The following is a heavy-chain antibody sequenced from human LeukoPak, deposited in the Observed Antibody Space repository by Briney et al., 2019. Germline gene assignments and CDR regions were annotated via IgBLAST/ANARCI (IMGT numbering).Heavy chain of an antibody. J-gene: IGHJ5*02. D-gene: IGHD2-2*01. CDR3: ARDVGGAIPWFDP. CDR1: GYSFTGHF. Sequence: GASVKVSCQTSGYSFTGHFIHWVRLAPGQGPLWMGWINPYSGATDFEQQFRARVTLTSDSSINTVYTELNALKSDDTAVYYCARDVGGAIPWFDPWGQGTLVTVSS. CDR2: INPYSGAT. V-gene: IGHV1-2*02.